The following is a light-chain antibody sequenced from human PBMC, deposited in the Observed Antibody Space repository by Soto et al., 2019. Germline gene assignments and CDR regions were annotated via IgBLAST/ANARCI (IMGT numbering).Light chain of an antibody. Sequence: IVMTQSPATLSVSPGERATLFCRASQSVSSNLAWYQQRPGQAPRLLIFGAYTRATGIPARFSGSGSGTEFTLTISSLQSEDSAVYFCQQYNNCPPLTFGGGTKVDIK. J-gene: IGKJ4*01. V-gene: IGKV3D-15*01. CDR2: GAY. CDR1: QSVSSN. CDR3: QQYNNCPPLT.